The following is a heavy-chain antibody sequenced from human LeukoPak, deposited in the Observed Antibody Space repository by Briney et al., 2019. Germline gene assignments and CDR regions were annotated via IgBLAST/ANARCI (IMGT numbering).Heavy chain of an antibody. CDR3: ARAYDFECMDV. CDR2: INPSGGST. CDR1: GYTFTSYY. Sequence: ASVKVSCKASGYTFTSYYMHWVRQAPGQGLEWMGIINPSGGSTSYAQKFQGRVTMTRDTSASTAYMELSSLRSEDTAVYYCARAYDFECMDVWGQGTTVTVSS. V-gene: IGHV1-46*01. J-gene: IGHJ6*02. D-gene: IGHD3-3*01.